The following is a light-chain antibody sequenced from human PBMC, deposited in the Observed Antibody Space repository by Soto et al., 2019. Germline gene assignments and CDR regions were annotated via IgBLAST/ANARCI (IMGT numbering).Light chain of an antibody. CDR3: QQYNSYSGT. Sequence: DIQMTQSPSTLSASVGDRVTITCRASQSISSWLAWYQQKPGKAPKLLIYDASSLESGVPSRFSGSGSGTAFTLTISSLQPDDFATYYGQQYNSYSGTFGQGTKVEIK. CDR1: QSISSW. J-gene: IGKJ1*01. CDR2: DAS. V-gene: IGKV1-5*01.